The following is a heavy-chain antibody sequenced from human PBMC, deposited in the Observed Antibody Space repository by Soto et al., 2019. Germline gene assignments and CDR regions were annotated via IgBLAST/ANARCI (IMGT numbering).Heavy chain of an antibody. V-gene: IGHV4-59*08. J-gene: IGHJ5*02. CDR1: AGSISSYY. CDR3: ARQTRIREAAAPPSHNWFDP. CDR2: IYYSGCT. Sequence: SETLSLTCTVSAGSISSYYWSWIRQPPGKGLEWIGYIYYSGCTNYNPSLKSRVTISVDTSKIQPAVRLSCVTAPDTAGYYCARQTRIREAAAPPSHNWFDPWSQGTVVTSPQ. D-gene: IGHD6-13*01.